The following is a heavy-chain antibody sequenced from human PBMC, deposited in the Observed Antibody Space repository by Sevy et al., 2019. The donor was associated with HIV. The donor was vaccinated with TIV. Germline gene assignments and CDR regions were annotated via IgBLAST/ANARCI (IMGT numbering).Heavy chain of an antibody. CDR1: GYTFTDFA. V-gene: IGHV1-3*01. J-gene: IGHJ4*02. D-gene: IGHD3-3*01. Sequence: ASVKVSCKASGYTFTDFAVHWVRQAPGQRLEWMGWISGDNAYTKYSQKFQGRVTISRDTSANTAYMELSSLLSEDTAVYYCARGKRGSFGVVVGLFDSWGPGTLVTVSS. CDR3: ARGKRGSFGVVVGLFDS. CDR2: ISGDNAYT.